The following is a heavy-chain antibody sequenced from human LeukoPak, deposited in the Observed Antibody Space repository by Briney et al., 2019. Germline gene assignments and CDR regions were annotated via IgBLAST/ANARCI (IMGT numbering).Heavy chain of an antibody. J-gene: IGHJ4*02. Sequence: GGSLRLSCAASGFTFSSSGMHWVRQSPGKGLKWVAYIRYDGSDKYYLDSVKGRFTIARDNPKETLYLQMTSLNHDDTAVYFCVKDVGVGASYFDNWGQGTLVAVSS. CDR3: VKDVGVGASYFDN. CDR2: IRYDGSDK. CDR1: GFTFSSSG. V-gene: IGHV3-30*02. D-gene: IGHD1-26*01.